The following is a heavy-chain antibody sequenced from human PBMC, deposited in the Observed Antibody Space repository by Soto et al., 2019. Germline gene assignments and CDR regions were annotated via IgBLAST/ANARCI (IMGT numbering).Heavy chain of an antibody. J-gene: IGHJ2*01. CDR2: ISSSGSTI. Sequence: QVQLVESGGGLVKPGGSLRVSCAASGFTFSDYYMSWIRQAPGKGLEWVSHISSSGSTIYYADSVKGRFTISRDNAKNSLYMQMNSLRAEDTGVYYCARVGTSRCYIHWYFDLWGRGTLVTVSS. D-gene: IGHD3-10*01. V-gene: IGHV3-11*01. CDR3: ARVGTSRCYIHWYFDL. CDR1: GFTFSDYY.